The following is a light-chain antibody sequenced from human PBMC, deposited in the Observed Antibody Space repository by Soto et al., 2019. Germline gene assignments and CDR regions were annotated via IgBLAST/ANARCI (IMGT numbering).Light chain of an antibody. J-gene: IGKJ3*01. Sequence: EIVLTQSPATLSLSPGERATLSCRASEIVAGYLAWYQHKPGLPPRLLVYGASTRDTGIPDRFRGSGSGTDFALTISSLEPEDFAMYYCQQYDGSPLTFGPGTKVDIK. CDR3: QQYDGSPLT. CDR1: EIVAGY. CDR2: GAS. V-gene: IGKV3-20*01.